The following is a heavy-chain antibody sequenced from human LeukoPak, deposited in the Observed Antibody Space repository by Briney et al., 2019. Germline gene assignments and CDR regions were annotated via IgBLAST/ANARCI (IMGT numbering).Heavy chain of an antibody. D-gene: IGHD3-9*01. CDR2: INDSENT. Sequence: SETLSLTCAVFGGSFSGSYWGWIRQPPGKGLEWIGEINDSENTNYNPSLKSRVTISIDTSKNQFSLSLTFVTAADTAVYYCAGGHRNWLLSWFDPWGRGTLVTVSS. CDR3: AGGHRNWLLSWFDP. V-gene: IGHV4-34*01. J-gene: IGHJ5*02. CDR1: GGSFSGSY.